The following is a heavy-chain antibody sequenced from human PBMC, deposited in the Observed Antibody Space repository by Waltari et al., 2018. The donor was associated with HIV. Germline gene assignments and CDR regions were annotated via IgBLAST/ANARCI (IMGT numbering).Heavy chain of an antibody. D-gene: IGHD3-22*01. CDR2: IYPGYSDT. CDR3: AAREATSDSSGYSEDF. CDR1: GYNFNTYW. V-gene: IGHV5-51*03. J-gene: IGHJ4*02. Sequence: EVQLVQSGAEVKKPGESLRISCKASGYNFNTYWIAWGRQTPGKGLKGMGLIYPGYSDTPYSPSFQGQVTISADRSITTAYLQWSSLKASDTAMYYCAAREATSDSSGYSEDFWGQGTQVTISP.